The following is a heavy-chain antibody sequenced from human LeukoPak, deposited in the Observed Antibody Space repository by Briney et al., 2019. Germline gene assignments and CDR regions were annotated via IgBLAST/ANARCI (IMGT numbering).Heavy chain of an antibody. V-gene: IGHV1-69*04. D-gene: IGHD1-7*01. CDR2: IIPILGIA. J-gene: IGHJ5*02. Sequence: ASVKISCKACGGTFSSYAISWVRQGPGQGLEWMGRIIPILGIANYAQKFQGRVTITADKSTSTAYMELSSLRSDDTAVYYCAREKITGTTSWFDPWGQGTLVTVSS. CDR1: GGTFSSYA. CDR3: AREKITGTTSWFDP.